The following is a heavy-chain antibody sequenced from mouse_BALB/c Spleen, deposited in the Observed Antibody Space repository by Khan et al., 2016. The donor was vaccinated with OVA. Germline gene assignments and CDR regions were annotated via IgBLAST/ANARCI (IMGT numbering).Heavy chain of an antibody. D-gene: IGHD2-2*01. V-gene: IGHV5-9-3*01. J-gene: IGHJ4*01. CDR1: GFTFSSYA. CDR2: ISSGGHYT. CDR3: ARSLVDYYAMDY. Sequence: EVQLQESGGGSVKPGGSLKLSCSASGFTFSSYAMSWVRQTPEKRLELVATISSGGHYTFYPDSVKGRFTISRDNARNTLYLQMSSLRSEDTAMYYCARSLVDYYAMDYWGQGASVTVSS.